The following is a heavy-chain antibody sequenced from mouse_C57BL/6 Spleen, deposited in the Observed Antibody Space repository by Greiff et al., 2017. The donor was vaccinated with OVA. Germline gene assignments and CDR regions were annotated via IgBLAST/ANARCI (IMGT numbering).Heavy chain of an antibody. CDR2: ISSGGSYT. Sequence: EVMLVESGGDLVKPGGSLTLSCAASGFTFSSYGMSWVRQTPVKRLEWVATISSGGSYTSYPDSVKGRFTISRDNAKHTLYLQSSSLKSEDTAMYYCARNWYYWGQGTTLSVSS. D-gene: IGHD4-1*01. CDR1: GFTFSSYG. J-gene: IGHJ2*01. CDR3: ARNWYY. V-gene: IGHV5-6*02.